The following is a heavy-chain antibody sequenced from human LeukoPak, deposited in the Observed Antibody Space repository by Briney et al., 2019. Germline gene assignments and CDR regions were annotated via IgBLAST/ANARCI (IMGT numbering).Heavy chain of an antibody. CDR1: GGSISSSIYY. CDR2: IYYSGNT. V-gene: IGHV4-39*01. Sequence: PSETLSLTCTVSGGSISSSIYYWGWIRQPPGKGLEWIGSIYYSGNTYHNPSLKSRVTILVDTSKNQFFLKLGSVTAADTAVYYCARQLYQYSSSYTDYWGQGTLVTVSS. D-gene: IGHD6-13*01. J-gene: IGHJ4*02. CDR3: ARQLYQYSSSYTDY.